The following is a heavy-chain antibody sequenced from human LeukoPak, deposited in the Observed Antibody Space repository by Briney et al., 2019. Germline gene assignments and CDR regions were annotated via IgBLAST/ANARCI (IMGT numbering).Heavy chain of an antibody. J-gene: IGHJ3*02. V-gene: IGHV3-33*08. CDR3: ARLGYCSGGSCHGSAFDI. D-gene: IGHD2-15*01. Sequence: PGVSLRLPCAASGFTFSSYGMHWVRQAPGKGLEWVAVIWYDGSNKYYADSVKGRFTISRDNSKNTLYLQMNSLRAEDTAVYYCARLGYCSGGSCHGSAFDIWGQGTMVTVSS. CDR1: GFTFSSYG. CDR2: IWYDGSNK.